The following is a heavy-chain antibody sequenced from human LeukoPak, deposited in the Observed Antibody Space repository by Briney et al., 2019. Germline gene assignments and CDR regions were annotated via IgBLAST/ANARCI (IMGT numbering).Heavy chain of an antibody. V-gene: IGHV4-34*01. CDR1: GGSFSGYY. CDR3: ARGSGPTIFGMVIQYYFDY. J-gene: IGHJ4*02. Sequence: SETLSLTCAVYGGSFSGYYWSWIRQPPGKGLEWIGEINHSGSTNYNPSLKSRVTISVDTSKNQFSLKLSSVTAADTAVYYCARGSGPTIFGMVIQYYFDYWGQGTLVTVSS. D-gene: IGHD3-3*01. CDR2: INHSGST.